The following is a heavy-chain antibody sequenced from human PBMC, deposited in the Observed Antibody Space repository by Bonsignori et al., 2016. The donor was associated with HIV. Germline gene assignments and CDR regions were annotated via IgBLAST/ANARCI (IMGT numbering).Heavy chain of an antibody. V-gene: IGHV4-34*01. CDR3: ARVKPFLESSYYYYYMDV. J-gene: IGHJ6*03. D-gene: IGHD3-3*01. Sequence: WIRQPPGKGLEWIGEINHSGSTNYNPSLKSRVTISVDTSKNQFSLKLSSVTAADTAVYYCARVKPFLESSYYYYYMDVWGKGTTVTVSS. CDR2: INHSGST.